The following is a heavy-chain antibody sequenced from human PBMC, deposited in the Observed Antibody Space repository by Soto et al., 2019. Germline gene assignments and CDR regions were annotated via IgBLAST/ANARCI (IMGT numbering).Heavy chain of an antibody. CDR1: GGSISSSNW. V-gene: IGHV4-4*02. CDR3: ARSPDSSGYYPRWYYYGMDV. CDR2: IYHSGST. D-gene: IGHD3-22*01. J-gene: IGHJ6*02. Sequence: QVQLQESGPGLVKPSGTLCLTCAVSGGSISSSNWWSWVRQPPGKGLEWIGEIYHSGSTNYNPSLKSRVTISVDKSKNQFSLKLSSVTAADTAVYYCARSPDSSGYYPRWYYYGMDVWGQRTTVTVSS.